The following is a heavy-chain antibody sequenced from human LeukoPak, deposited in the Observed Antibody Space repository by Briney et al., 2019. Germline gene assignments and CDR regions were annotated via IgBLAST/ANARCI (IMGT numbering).Heavy chain of an antibody. CDR1: GFTFSDYY. Sequence: GGSLRLSCAASGFTFSDYYMSWIRQAPGKGLEWVSYISSSGSYTNYADSVKGRFTISRDNAKNSLYLLMNSLRAEDTAVYFCARGSGYYDRVLDYWGQGTLVTVSS. CDR2: ISSSGSYT. J-gene: IGHJ4*02. V-gene: IGHV3-11*03. D-gene: IGHD3-22*01. CDR3: ARGSGYYDRVLDY.